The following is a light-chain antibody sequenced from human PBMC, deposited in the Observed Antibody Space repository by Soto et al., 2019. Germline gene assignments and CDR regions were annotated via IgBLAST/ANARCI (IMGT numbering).Light chain of an antibody. CDR3: QSYNRAPWT. V-gene: IGKV1-27*01. CDR1: QDITDY. Sequence: DIQMTQSPSSLSASVGDRVTITCRASQDITDYLAWYQQKPGQVPNLLIYAASTLQSGVPSRFCGSGCGTDFTVTITCLQPEDVASYYCQSYNRAPWTFDQGTKVDIK. CDR2: AAS. J-gene: IGKJ1*01.